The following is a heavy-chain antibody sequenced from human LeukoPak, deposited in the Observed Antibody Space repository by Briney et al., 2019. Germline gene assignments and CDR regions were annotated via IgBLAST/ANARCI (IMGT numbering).Heavy chain of an antibody. CDR1: GGSFSGYY. Sequence: SDTLSLTCAVYGGSFSGYYWSWIRQPPGKGLEWIGEINHSGSTNYNPSLKSRVTISVDTSKNQFSLKLSSVTAADTAVYYCARTMIGHFDYWGQGTLVTVSS. CDR2: INHSGST. D-gene: IGHD3-10*02. J-gene: IGHJ4*02. CDR3: ARTMIGHFDY. V-gene: IGHV4-34*01.